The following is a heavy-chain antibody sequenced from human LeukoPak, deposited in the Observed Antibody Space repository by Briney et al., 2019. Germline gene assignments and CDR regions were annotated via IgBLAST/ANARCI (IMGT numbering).Heavy chain of an antibody. J-gene: IGHJ4*02. V-gene: IGHV5-51*01. CDR2: IYPGDPDT. CDR3: ARVLAYCGGDCYRGFDY. CDR1: GYSFTSYW. D-gene: IGHD2-21*02. Sequence: GESLKISCKGSGYSFTSYWIGWVRQMPGKGLEWMGIIYPGDPDTRYSPSFQGQVTISADKSISTAYLQWSSLKASDTAMYYCARVLAYCGGDCYRGFDYWGQGTLVTVSS.